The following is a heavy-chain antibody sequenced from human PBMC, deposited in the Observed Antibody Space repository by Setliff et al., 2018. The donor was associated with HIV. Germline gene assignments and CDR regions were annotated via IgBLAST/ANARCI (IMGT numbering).Heavy chain of an antibody. J-gene: IGHJ6*03. CDR1: GYTFTSYG. Sequence: ASVKVSCKASGYTFTSYGISWVRQAPGQGLEWMGWISAYSGNTNYAQKLQGRVTMTRDTSTSTAYMELRSLRSDDTAVYYCARDMGTSEYYYYMDVWGKGTTVTVSS. CDR2: ISAYSGNT. V-gene: IGHV1-18*01. CDR3: ARDMGTSEYYYYMDV. D-gene: IGHD1-7*01.